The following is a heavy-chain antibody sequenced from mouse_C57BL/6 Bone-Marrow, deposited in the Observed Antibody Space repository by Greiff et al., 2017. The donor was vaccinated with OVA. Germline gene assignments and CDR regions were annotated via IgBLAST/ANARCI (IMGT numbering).Heavy chain of an antibody. D-gene: IGHD4-1*01. CDR1: GYAFSSSW. J-gene: IGHJ1*03. CDR3: ALGPGDWYFDV. CDR2: IYPGDGDT. V-gene: IGHV1-82*01. Sequence: VQLQQPGPELVKPGASVKISCKASGYAFSSSWMNWVKQRPGKGLEWIGRIYPGDGDTNYNGKFKGKATLTADKSSSTAYMQLSSLTSEDSAVYFCALGPGDWYFDVWGTGTTVTVAS.